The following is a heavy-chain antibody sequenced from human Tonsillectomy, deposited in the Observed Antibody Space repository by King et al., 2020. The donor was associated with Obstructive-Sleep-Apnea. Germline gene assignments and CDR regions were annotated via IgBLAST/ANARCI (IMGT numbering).Heavy chain of an antibody. Sequence: VQLVESGGGLVHPGGSLRLSCAASGFSFSDYDMNWVRQAPGKGLEWVSTIAVRGGSTYYADSVKGRFTISRDNSKNILYLQMSSLRAEDTAVYFCAKAERGYGSSWYYFDYWGQGALVTVSS. D-gene: IGHD6-13*01. V-gene: IGHV3-23*04. J-gene: IGHJ4*02. CDR1: GFSFSDYD. CDR2: IAVRGGST. CDR3: AKAERGYGSSWYYFDY.